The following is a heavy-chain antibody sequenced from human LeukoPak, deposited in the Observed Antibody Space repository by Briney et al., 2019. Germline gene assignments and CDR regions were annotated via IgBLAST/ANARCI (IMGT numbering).Heavy chain of an antibody. Sequence: GGSLRLSCAASGFTFDDYAMHWVRQAPGKGLEWVSGISWNSGSIGYADSVKGRFTISRDNAKSSLYLQMNSLRAEDTALYYCAKDYYYDSSGYTHFDYWGQGTLVTVSS. J-gene: IGHJ4*02. CDR3: AKDYYYDSSGYTHFDY. V-gene: IGHV3-9*01. CDR1: GFTFDDYA. CDR2: ISWNSGSI. D-gene: IGHD3-22*01.